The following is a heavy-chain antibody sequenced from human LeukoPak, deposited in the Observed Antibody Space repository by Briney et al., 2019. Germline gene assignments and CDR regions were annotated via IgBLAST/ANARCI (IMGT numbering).Heavy chain of an antibody. Sequence: GESLRLSCAASGFTFSSYWMSWVRQAPGKGLEWVANIKQDGSEKYYVDSVKGRFTISRDNAKNSLYLQMNSLRAEDTAVYYCARDLYGDGDYGYYFDYWGQGTLVTVSS. CDR1: GFTFSSYW. CDR2: IKQDGSEK. V-gene: IGHV3-7*05. J-gene: IGHJ4*02. D-gene: IGHD4-17*01. CDR3: ARDLYGDGDYGYYFDY.